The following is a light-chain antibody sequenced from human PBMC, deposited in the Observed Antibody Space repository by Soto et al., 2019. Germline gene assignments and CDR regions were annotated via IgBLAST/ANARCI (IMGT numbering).Light chain of an antibody. Sequence: EIVLTQSPGTLSLSPGDRATLSCRASQSLSRSSLAWYQQKPGRAPRLLIYGASSRATGIPDRFSGSGSGIDFTLTISRLQPEDFAVYYCQQYGSSPRTFGQGTKVEIK. CDR1: QSLSRSS. J-gene: IGKJ1*01. V-gene: IGKV3-20*01. CDR2: GAS. CDR3: QQYGSSPRT.